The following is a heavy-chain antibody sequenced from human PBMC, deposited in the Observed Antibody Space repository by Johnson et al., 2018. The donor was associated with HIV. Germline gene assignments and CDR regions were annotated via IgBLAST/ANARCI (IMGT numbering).Heavy chain of an antibody. CDR1: GFTFNSYP. CDR2: ISYDGNNK. D-gene: IGHD5-18*01. Sequence: VQLVESGRGVVQPGRSLRLSCAASGFTFNSYPMHWVRQAPGKGLEWVAVISYDGNNKYYADSLKGRLTISRDNSKNTLYLQMNSLRAEDTAVYYCTRLPSGYSRDAFDIWGQGTMVTVSS. J-gene: IGHJ3*02. V-gene: IGHV3-30*04. CDR3: TRLPSGYSRDAFDI.